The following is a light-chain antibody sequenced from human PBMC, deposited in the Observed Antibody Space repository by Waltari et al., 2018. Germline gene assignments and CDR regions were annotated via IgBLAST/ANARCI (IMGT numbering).Light chain of an antibody. Sequence: DVQLTQSPSSLSALVGDRVTITCRASQSITNYLNWYQQKPGKAPKLLIQTASSLQRGVPSRFSVSGSGTDCTLTISSLQPEDFATYYWQQSYSTPHTFGQGTKLESK. CDR1: QSITNY. V-gene: IGKV1-39*01. J-gene: IGKJ2*01. CDR2: TAS. CDR3: QQSYSTPHT.